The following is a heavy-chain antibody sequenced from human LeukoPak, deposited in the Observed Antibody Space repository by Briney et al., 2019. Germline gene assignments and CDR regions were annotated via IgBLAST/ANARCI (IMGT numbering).Heavy chain of an antibody. CDR3: AKYNWNYGGAFDI. D-gene: IGHD1-7*01. Sequence: GASVKVSCKASGYTFTSYGISWVRQAPGQGLEWMGGIIPIFGTANYAQKFQGRVTITTDESTSTAYMELSSLRSEDTAVYYCAKYNWNYGGAFDIWGRGTMVTVSS. CDR2: IIPIFGTA. V-gene: IGHV1-69*05. CDR1: GYTFTSYG. J-gene: IGHJ3*02.